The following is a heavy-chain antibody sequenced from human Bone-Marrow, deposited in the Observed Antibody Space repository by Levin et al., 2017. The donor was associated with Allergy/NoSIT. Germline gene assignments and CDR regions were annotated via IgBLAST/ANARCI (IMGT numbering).Heavy chain of an antibody. J-gene: IGHJ6*03. V-gene: IGHV1-18*01. D-gene: IGHD2-15*01. Sequence: VASVKVSCKASGYTFTSYGISWVRQAPGQGLEWMGWISAYNGNTNYAQKLQGRVTMTTDTSTSTAYMELRSLRSDDTAVYYCARVDNSLNKYCSGGSCYSGYYYYYYMDVWGKGTTVTVSS. CDR1: GYTFTSYG. CDR2: ISAYNGNT. CDR3: ARVDNSLNKYCSGGSCYSGYYYYYYMDV.